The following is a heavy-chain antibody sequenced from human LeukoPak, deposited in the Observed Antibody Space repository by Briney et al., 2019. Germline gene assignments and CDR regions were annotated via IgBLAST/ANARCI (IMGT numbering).Heavy chain of an antibody. CDR3: AREAKPANVAGLDV. D-gene: IGHD4/OR15-4a*01. CDR2: LYASGDTNYASGTT. Sequence: SETLSLTCTVSGGSISGYYWSWIRQPAGKGLKWIGRLYASGDTNYASGTTHSNASLKSRLTMSLDTSKNKLSLRLSSVTAADTAVYFCAREAKPANVAGLDVWGQGTTVTVSS. V-gene: IGHV4-4*07. CDR1: GGSISGYY. J-gene: IGHJ6*02.